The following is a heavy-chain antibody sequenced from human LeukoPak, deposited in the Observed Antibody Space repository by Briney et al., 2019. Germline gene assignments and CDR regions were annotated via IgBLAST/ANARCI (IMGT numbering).Heavy chain of an antibody. D-gene: IGHD5-24*01. V-gene: IGHV3-48*01. CDR2: IWIDSGNT. CDR1: GFTFIDYS. Sequence: GGSLRLSCAASGFTFIDYSMNGVRQAPGKGLEWISYIWIDSGNTNYADSVKGRFTISGDKAKNSLYLQMNSMRVEDTAVYYCARDYKYAFDNWGQGTLVTVSS. CDR3: ARDYKYAFDN. J-gene: IGHJ4*02.